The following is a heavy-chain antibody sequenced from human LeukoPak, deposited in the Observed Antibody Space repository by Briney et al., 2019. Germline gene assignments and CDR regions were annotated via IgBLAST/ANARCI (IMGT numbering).Heavy chain of an antibody. V-gene: IGHV1-8*01. Sequence: ASVKVSFKSSGYTFTSYDINWVRQPTGQGLEWVGLMNPKRGNTGYAQKFQGSFTMTRNTSISTDYMELSSLRSEDTAVYYCARVGLGTYYDFWSGRNWFDPWGQGTLVTVSS. CDR2: MNPKRGNT. D-gene: IGHD3-3*01. CDR3: ARVGLGTYYDFWSGRNWFDP. CDR1: GYTFTSYD. J-gene: IGHJ5*02.